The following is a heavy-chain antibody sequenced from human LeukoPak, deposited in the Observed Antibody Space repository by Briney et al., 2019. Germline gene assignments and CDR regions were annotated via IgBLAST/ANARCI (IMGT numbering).Heavy chain of an antibody. J-gene: IGHJ4*02. V-gene: IGHV4-61*01. CDR2: IYYSGST. CDR1: GGSASSGSYY. Sequence: SETLSLTCTVSGGSASSGSYYWSWIRQPPGKALEWIGYIYYSGSTNYNPSLKSRVTISVDTSKNQFSLKLSSVTAADTAVYYCARRSFYSSRYDYWGQGALVTVSS. D-gene: IGHD6-13*01. CDR3: ARRSFYSSRYDY.